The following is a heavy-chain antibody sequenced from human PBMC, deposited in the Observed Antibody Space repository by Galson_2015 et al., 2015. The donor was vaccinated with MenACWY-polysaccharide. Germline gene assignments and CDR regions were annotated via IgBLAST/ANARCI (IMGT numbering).Heavy chain of an antibody. CDR3: ARDPHCGAGCSIHDAFDV. CDR2: INTDGSST. V-gene: IGHV3-74*01. Sequence: SLRLSCAASGFTFSSYWMHWVRQAPGEGLVWVSRINTDGSSTSYADSVKGRFTVSRDNAKNTVYLQMNSLRAEDTAVHYCARDPHCGAGCSIHDAFDVWGQGIKVTVSS. D-gene: IGHD2-21*02. J-gene: IGHJ3*01. CDR1: GFTFSSYW.